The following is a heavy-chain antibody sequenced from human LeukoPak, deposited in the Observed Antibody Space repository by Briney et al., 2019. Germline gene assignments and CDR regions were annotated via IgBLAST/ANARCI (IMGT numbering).Heavy chain of an antibody. D-gene: IGHD6-19*01. Sequence: GASVKVSCKASGGTFSSYAISWVRQAPGQGLEWMGGIIPIFGTANYAQKFQGRVTITADKSTSTAYMELSSLRSEDTAVYYCARSFGGWSSRSFDYWGQGTLVTVSS. CDR3: ARSFGGWSSRSFDY. CDR2: IIPIFGTA. V-gene: IGHV1-69*06. CDR1: GGTFSSYA. J-gene: IGHJ4*02.